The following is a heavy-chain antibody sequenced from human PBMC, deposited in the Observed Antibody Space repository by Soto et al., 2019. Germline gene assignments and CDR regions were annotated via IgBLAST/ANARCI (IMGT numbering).Heavy chain of an antibody. J-gene: IGHJ6*02. D-gene: IGHD2-2*01. CDR2: TYYRSKWYN. CDR3: ARDHLRIVVVPAAISMGMDV. CDR1: GDSVSSNSAA. V-gene: IGHV6-1*01. Sequence: SQTLSLTCAISGDSVSSNSAAWNWIRQSPSRGLEWLGRTYYRSKWYNDYAVSVKSRITINPDTSKNQFSLQLNSVTPEDTAVYYCARDHLRIVVVPAAISMGMDVWGQGTTVTSP.